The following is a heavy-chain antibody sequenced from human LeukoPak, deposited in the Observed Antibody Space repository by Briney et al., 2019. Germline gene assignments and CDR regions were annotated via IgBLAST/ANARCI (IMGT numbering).Heavy chain of an antibody. Sequence: GASVKVSCKASGYTFTSYGISWVRQAPGQGLEWMGWISAYNGNTNYAQKLQGRVTMTTDTSTSTAYMELRSLRSDDTAVYYCARQDRGYSPYYYYYMDVWGKGTAVTISS. CDR2: ISAYNGNT. CDR3: ARQDRGYSPYYYYYMDV. J-gene: IGHJ6*03. D-gene: IGHD5-18*01. V-gene: IGHV1-18*01. CDR1: GYTFTSYG.